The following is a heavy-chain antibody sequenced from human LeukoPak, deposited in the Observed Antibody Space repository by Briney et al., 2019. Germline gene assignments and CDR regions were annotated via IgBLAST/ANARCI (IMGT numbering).Heavy chain of an antibody. Sequence: ASVKVSCKASGGTFSSYAISWVRQAPGQGLEWMGWINPNSGGTNYAQKFQGWVTMTTDTSTSTAYMELRSLRSDDTAVYYCARVAIPLPDAFDIWGQGTMVTVSS. J-gene: IGHJ3*02. CDR1: GGTFSSYA. V-gene: IGHV1-18*01. D-gene: IGHD2-21*01. CDR3: ARVAIPLPDAFDI. CDR2: INPNSGGT.